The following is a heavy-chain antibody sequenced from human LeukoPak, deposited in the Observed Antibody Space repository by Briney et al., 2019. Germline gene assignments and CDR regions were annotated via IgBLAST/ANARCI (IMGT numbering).Heavy chain of an antibody. J-gene: IGHJ4*02. CDR1: GFTFSSYP. Sequence: GGSLRLSCAASGFTFSSYPMSWVRQAPGKGLEWVSAINWSGGSTYYADSVKGRFTISRDNAKNTLYLQMNSLRAEERAVYYCAKGPYYYDSSGYYYCWGQGTLVTVSS. D-gene: IGHD3-22*01. CDR2: INWSGGST. V-gene: IGHV3-23*01. CDR3: AKGPYYYDSSGYYYC.